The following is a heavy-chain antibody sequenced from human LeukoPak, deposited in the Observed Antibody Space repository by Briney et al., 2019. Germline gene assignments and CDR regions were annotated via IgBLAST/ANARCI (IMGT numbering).Heavy chain of an antibody. CDR3: AKDFDGYTYGNLDY. Sequence: GGSLRLSCAASGFTFSTYGMHWVRQAPGKGLEWVAFIRDDGSSKYYADSVKGRFTISRDNSKNTLYLQMNSLRAEDTAVYSCAKDFDGYTYGNLDYWGQGTLVTVSS. CDR1: GFTFSTYG. J-gene: IGHJ4*02. CDR2: IRDDGSSK. D-gene: IGHD5-18*01. V-gene: IGHV3-30*02.